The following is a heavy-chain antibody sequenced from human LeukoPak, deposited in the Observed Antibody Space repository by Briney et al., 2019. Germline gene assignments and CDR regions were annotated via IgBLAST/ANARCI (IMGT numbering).Heavy chain of an antibody. J-gene: IGHJ5*02. CDR3: ARELLDFYGSGLRGFDP. CDR2: INPSGGST. Sequence: ASVKVSCKASGYTFTAYYMHWVRQAPGQGLEWMGIINPSGGSTSYAQKFQGRVTMTRDTSTSTVYMELSSLRSEDTAVYYCARELLDFYGSGLRGFDPWGQGTLVTVSS. D-gene: IGHD3-10*01. V-gene: IGHV1-46*01. CDR1: GYTFTAYY.